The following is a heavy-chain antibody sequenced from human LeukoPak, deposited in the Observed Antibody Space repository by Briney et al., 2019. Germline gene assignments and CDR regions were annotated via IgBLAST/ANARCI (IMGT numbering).Heavy chain of an antibody. D-gene: IGHD3-3*01. CDR2: IYTSGST. CDR1: GRSISSGRYY. Sequence: PSQTLSLTCTVSGRSISSGRYYWSWIRQPAGRGLEWIGRIYTSGSTNYNPSLKSRVTISVDTSKNQFSLKLSSVTAADTAVYYCARDRNYDFWSGSGVIWGQGTLVTVSS. V-gene: IGHV4-61*02. CDR3: ARDRNYDFWSGSGVI. J-gene: IGHJ4*02.